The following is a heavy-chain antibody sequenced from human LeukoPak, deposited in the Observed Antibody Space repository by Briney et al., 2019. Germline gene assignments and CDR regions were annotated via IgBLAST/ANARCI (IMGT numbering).Heavy chain of an antibody. J-gene: IGHJ6*03. CDR2: ISSNGGST. Sequence: GGSLRLSCAASGFTFSSYAMHWVRQAPGKGLEYVSAISSNGGSTYYANSVEGRFTISRDNSKNTLYLQMGSLRAEDMAVYYCARVGRSLQGYYYYYYMDVWGKGTTVTVSS. D-gene: IGHD5-24*01. CDR3: ARVGRSLQGYYYYYYMDV. V-gene: IGHV3-64*01. CDR1: GFTFSSYA.